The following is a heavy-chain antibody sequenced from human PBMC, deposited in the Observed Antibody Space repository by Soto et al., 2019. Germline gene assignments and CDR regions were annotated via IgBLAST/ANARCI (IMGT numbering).Heavy chain of an antibody. CDR1: GYTFTSYA. CDR3: ASCSGTYSPDY. J-gene: IGHJ4*02. Sequence: QVQLVQSGAEVKKPGASVKVCCKASGYTFTSYAIHWVRQAPGQRLEWMGWINAGNGNTKYSQKFQGRVTITRDTSASAAYMELSSLRPEDTAVYYCASCSGTYSPDYWGQGTPVTVSS. V-gene: IGHV1-3*01. D-gene: IGHD1-26*01. CDR2: INAGNGNT.